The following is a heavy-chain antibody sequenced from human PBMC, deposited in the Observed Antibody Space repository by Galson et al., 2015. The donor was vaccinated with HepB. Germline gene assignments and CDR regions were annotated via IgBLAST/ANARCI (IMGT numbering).Heavy chain of an antibody. D-gene: IGHD6-19*01. V-gene: IGHV5-51*01. CDR1: GYSFTSYW. Sequence: QSGAEVKKPGESLKISCKGSGYSFTSYWIGWVRQMPGKGLEWMGSIHPADSDTGYSPSFQGQVTISGDKSISTAYLQWSGLKASDTAIYYCATSDSSGRYFDYWGQGTLVTVSS. CDR2: IHPADSDT. J-gene: IGHJ4*02. CDR3: ATSDSSGRYFDY.